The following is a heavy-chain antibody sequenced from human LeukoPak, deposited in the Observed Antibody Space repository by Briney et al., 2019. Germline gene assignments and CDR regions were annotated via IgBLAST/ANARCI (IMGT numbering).Heavy chain of an antibody. CDR2: IYTSGST. CDR1: GGSISSGAYY. Sequence: SETLSLTCTVSGGSISSGAYYWSWIRQPAGNGLEWIGRIYTSGSTTYNPSLKSRVTISVDTSKNQFSLKLSSVTAADTAVYYCASYYYEDAFDIWGQGTMVTVSS. V-gene: IGHV4-61*02. J-gene: IGHJ3*02. CDR3: ASYYYEDAFDI. D-gene: IGHD3-22*01.